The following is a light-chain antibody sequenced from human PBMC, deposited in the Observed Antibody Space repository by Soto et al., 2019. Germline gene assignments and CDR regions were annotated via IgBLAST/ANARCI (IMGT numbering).Light chain of an antibody. CDR3: SSYTITSTYV. Sequence: QSALTRPASVSGSPGQAITISCSGSNSDVGAYRYVSWYQQHPGKAPKLMIYEVSNRPSGVSERFSGSKSGNTASLTIFGLQAEDEADYYCSSYTITSTYVFGTGTKVTVL. V-gene: IGLV2-14*01. CDR2: EVS. J-gene: IGLJ1*01. CDR1: NSDVGAYRY.